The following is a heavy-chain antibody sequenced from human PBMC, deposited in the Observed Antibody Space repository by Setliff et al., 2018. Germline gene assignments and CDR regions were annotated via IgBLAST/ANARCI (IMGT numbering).Heavy chain of an antibody. D-gene: IGHD3-22*01. V-gene: IGHV3-21*01. CDR1: GFTFSSYS. J-gene: IGHJ4*02. Sequence: KPGGSLRLSCAASGFTFSSYSMNWVRQAPGKGLEWVSSISSSSSYKYYADSEKGRFTISRDNDKNSLYLQMNSLRAEDTAVYYCVRDLWARDSSGAGPFDSWGQGTLVTVSS. CDR3: VRDLWARDSSGAGPFDS. CDR2: ISSSSSYK.